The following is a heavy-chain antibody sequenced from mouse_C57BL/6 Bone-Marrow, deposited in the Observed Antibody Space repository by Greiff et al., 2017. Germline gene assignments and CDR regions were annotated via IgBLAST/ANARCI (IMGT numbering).Heavy chain of an antibody. CDR3: AREGIYYDYSWFAY. D-gene: IGHD2-4*01. J-gene: IGHJ3*01. Sequence: QVQLKESGAELVKPGASVKMSCKASGYTFTSYWITWVKQRPGQGLEWIGDIYPGSGSTNYNEKFKSKATLTVDKSSSTAYMQLSSLTSEDSAVYYCAREGIYYDYSWFAYWGQGTLVTVSA. V-gene: IGHV1-55*01. CDR1: GYTFTSYW. CDR2: IYPGSGST.